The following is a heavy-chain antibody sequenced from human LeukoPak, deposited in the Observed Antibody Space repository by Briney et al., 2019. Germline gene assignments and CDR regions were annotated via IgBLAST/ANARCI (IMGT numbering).Heavy chain of an antibody. J-gene: IGHJ3*02. CDR1: GYSFTSYW. D-gene: IGHD2-2*01. CDR3: ARPYCSSTSCRTYDASDI. Sequence: GESLKISCKGSGYSFTSYWIGWVRQMPGKGLEWMGIIYPGDSDTRYSPSFQGQVTISADKSISTAYLQWSSLKASDTAMYYCARPYCSSTSCRTYDASDIWGQGTMVTVSS. V-gene: IGHV5-51*01. CDR2: IYPGDSDT.